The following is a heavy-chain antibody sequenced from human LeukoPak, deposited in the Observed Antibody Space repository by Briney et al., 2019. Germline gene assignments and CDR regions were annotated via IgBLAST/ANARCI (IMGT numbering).Heavy chain of an antibody. CDR3: ARQGYSGHSQGAADY. Sequence: ASVKVSCKASGYTFTGYYMHWVRQAPGQGLEWMGWINPNSGGTNYAQKFQGRVTMTRDTSTSTAHMELRSLRSDDTAVYYCARQGYSGHSQGAADYWGQGTLVTVSS. D-gene: IGHD4-23*01. CDR1: GYTFTGYY. J-gene: IGHJ4*02. V-gene: IGHV1-2*02. CDR2: INPNSGGT.